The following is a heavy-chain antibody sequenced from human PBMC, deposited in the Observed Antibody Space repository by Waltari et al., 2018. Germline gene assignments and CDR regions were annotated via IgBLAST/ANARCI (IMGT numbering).Heavy chain of an antibody. CDR3: ARGGDGHYDSSGTNWFDP. CDR1: GYTFTSYD. V-gene: IGHV1-8*03. CDR2: MNPNSGNT. D-gene: IGHD3-22*01. Sequence: QVQLVQSGAEVKKPGASVKVSCKASGYTFTSYDINWVRQATGQGLEWMGWMNPNSGNTGYAQKFQGRVTITRNTSISTAYMELSSLRSEDTAVYYCARGGDGHYDSSGTNWFDPWGQGTLVTVSS. J-gene: IGHJ5*02.